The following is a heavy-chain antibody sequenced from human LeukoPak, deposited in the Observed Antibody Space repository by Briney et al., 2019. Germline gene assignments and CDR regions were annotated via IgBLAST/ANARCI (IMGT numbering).Heavy chain of an antibody. CDR1: GYTFTDYD. Sequence: ASVKVSCKPSGYTFTDYDMHWVRKAPGQGLEWMGRINYNSGATKYGEKFQGRVTMTRDTSISTVYMELSRLRSVDTAVYFCARTLHSYYDSSGYFDYWGQGTLVTVSS. V-gene: IGHV1-2*02. D-gene: IGHD3-22*01. CDR3: ARTLHSYYDSSGYFDY. CDR2: INYNSGAT. J-gene: IGHJ4*02.